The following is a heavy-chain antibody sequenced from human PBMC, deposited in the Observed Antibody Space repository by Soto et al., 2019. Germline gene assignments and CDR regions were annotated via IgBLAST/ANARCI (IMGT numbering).Heavy chain of an antibody. CDR3: ARQGFGPLHGLVGV. J-gene: IGHJ6*02. Sequence: QVQLQESGPGLVKPSETLSLSCTVSGGSISSYYWSWFRQSPGKRMEWIGYVHHSWGSSYNPSLQSRVAISLDTSKSQFSLKVTSVTATDTAVYYCARQGFGPLHGLVGVWGQGTTVTVSS. CDR1: GGSISSYY. D-gene: IGHD3-10*01. CDR2: VHHSWGS. V-gene: IGHV4-59*08.